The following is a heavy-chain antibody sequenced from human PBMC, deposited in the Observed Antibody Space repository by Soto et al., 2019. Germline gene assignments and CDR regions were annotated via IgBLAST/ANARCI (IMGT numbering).Heavy chain of an antibody. D-gene: IGHD6-13*01. Sequence: GGSLRLSCAASGFTFSSYAMSWVRQAPGEGLEWVSAISGSGVSTYYADSVKGRFTISRDNSKNTLYLQMNSLRAEDTAVYYCAKEQKDSSTWSELNYWGQGTLVTVSS. V-gene: IGHV3-23*01. CDR1: GFTFSSYA. CDR3: AKEQKDSSTWSELNY. J-gene: IGHJ4*02. CDR2: ISGSGVST.